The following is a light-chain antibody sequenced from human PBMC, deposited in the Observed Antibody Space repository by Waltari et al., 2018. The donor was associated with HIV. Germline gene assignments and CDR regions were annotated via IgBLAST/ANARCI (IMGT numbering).Light chain of an antibody. Sequence: IVMTQSPRSLSVTPGEPASISCRSSQSLLHCNGYDYLDWYVQKPGQSPQLLIYLTSNPASGVPYRFSGSGSGTNHTLKITRVEAEHVGVYYCMQALQTLTFGGGTKVEI. V-gene: IGKV2-28*01. J-gene: IGKJ4*01. CDR2: LTS. CDR1: QSLLHCNGYDY. CDR3: MQALQTLT.